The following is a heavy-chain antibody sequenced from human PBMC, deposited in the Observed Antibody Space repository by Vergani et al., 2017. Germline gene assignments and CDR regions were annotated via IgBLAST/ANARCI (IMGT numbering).Heavy chain of an antibody. J-gene: IGHJ6*03. V-gene: IGHV3-15*07. CDR1: GFTFSNAW. CDR2: IKSKTDGGTT. Sequence: EVQLVESGGGLVKPGGSLRLSCAASGFTFSNAWMNWVRQAPGKGLEWVGRIKSKTDGGTTDYAAPVKGRFTISRDDSKNTLYLQMNSLNTEDTAVYYCTTAVGAPLYYYYYYYMDVWGKGTTVTVSS. CDR3: TTAVGAPLYYYYYYYMDV. D-gene: IGHD1-26*01.